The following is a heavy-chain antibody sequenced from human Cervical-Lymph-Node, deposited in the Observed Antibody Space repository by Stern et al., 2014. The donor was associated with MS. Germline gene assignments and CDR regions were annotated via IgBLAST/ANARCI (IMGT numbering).Heavy chain of an antibody. V-gene: IGHV3-23*04. Sequence: EMQLVESGGNLVQPGGSLGLSGAPFGFPFSANAMGGISRPPGTGLKWISSISGSGGNKFYADSVKGRFTISRDNSKNTLDLQMNSLRAEDSALYYCTKGFTVTGTGYGVDVWGQGTTVTVSS. CDR3: TKGFTVTGTGYGVDV. CDR2: ISGSGGNK. D-gene: IGHD6-19*01. CDR1: GFPFSANA. J-gene: IGHJ6*02.